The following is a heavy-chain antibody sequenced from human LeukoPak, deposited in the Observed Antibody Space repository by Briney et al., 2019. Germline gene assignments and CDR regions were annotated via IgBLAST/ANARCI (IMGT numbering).Heavy chain of an antibody. J-gene: IGHJ4*02. D-gene: IGHD3-10*01. CDR2: IYYSGST. Sequence: SSETLSLTCTVSGGSISSYYWSWIRQPPGKGLEWIGYIYYSGSTNYNPSLKSRVTISVDTSKNQFSLKLSSVTAADTAVYYCARAQYYGSGSPFDYWGQGTLVTVYS. CDR1: GGSISSYY. CDR3: ARAQYYGSGSPFDY. V-gene: IGHV4-59*01.